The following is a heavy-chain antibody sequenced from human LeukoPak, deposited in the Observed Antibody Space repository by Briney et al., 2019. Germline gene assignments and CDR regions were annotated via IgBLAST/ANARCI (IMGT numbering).Heavy chain of an antibody. V-gene: IGHV3-30*18. CDR3: AKDLNDFWSGDPVWYFDL. D-gene: IGHD3-3*01. CDR1: GFTFSAYG. CDR2: ISYDGSYT. J-gene: IGHJ2*01. Sequence: GGSLRLSCAASGFTFSAYGMHWVRQAPGKGLEWVALISYDGSYTYYADSVNGRFSVSRDNSENTLYLQMNRLRAEDTAVYYCAKDLNDFWSGDPVWYFDLWGRGTLVTVSS.